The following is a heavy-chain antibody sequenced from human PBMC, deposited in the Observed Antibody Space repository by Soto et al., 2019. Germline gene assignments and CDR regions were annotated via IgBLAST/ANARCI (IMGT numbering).Heavy chain of an antibody. V-gene: IGHV4-31*03. CDR3: ARVPLWGSGNYYVQY. D-gene: IGHD3-10*01. CDR2: IYHSGAT. CDR1: GGSVSSGGFY. J-gene: IGHJ4*02. Sequence: SETLSLTCTVSGGSVSSGGFYWTWIRLHPGKGLEWIGYIYHSGATYYNPSLKSRLTISVDTYKNQFSLNLSSVTAADTAVYYCARVPLWGSGNYYVQYWGQGSLVTVSS.